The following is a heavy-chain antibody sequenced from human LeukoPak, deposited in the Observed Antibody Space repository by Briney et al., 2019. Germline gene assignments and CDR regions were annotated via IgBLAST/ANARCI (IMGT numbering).Heavy chain of an antibody. CDR1: GGSISSSSYY. V-gene: IGHV4-39*01. Sequence: PSETLSLTCTVSGGSISSSSYYWGWIRQPPGKGLEWIGSIYYSGSTYYNPSLKSRVTISVDTSKNQFSLKLSSVTAADTAVYYCARNELGETIDYWGQGTLVTVSS. CDR2: IYYSGST. D-gene: IGHD3-16*01. J-gene: IGHJ4*02. CDR3: ARNELGETIDY.